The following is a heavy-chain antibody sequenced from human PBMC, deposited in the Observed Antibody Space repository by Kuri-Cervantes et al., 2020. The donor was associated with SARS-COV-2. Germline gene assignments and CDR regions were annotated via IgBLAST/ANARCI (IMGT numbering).Heavy chain of an antibody. CDR2: IKQDGSEK. J-gene: IGHJ4*02. CDR1: GFTFSSYW. D-gene: IGHD3-3*01. CDR3: ARAVLGVVAYFDY. V-gene: IGHV3-7*04. Sequence: GGSLRLSCAASGFTFSSYWMSWVRQAPGKGLEWVANIKQDGSEKYYVDSVKGRFTISRDNAKNSLYLQMNSLRAEDTAVYYCARAVLGVVAYFDYRGQETLVTVSS.